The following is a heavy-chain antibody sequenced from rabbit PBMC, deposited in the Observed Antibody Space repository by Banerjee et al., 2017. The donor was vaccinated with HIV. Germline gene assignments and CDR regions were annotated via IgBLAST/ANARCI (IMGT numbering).Heavy chain of an antibody. J-gene: IGHJ3*01. Sequence: ASGFDLTNDYMTWVRQAPGKGLEWIGCVYADDRSTDYASWAKGRFTISKTSSTTVTLQMTSLTAADTATYFCARKLSLWGQGTLVTVS. CDR3: ARKLSL. CDR1: GFDLTNDY. V-gene: IGHV1S40*01. CDR2: VYADDRST. D-gene: IGHD7-1*01.